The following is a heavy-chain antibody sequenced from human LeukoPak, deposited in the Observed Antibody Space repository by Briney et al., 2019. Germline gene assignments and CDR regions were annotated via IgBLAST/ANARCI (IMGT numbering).Heavy chain of an antibody. CDR3: ARSPAGQQPDNWFDP. J-gene: IGHJ5*02. D-gene: IGHD6-13*01. CDR2: ISYDGSNK. CDR1: GFTFSSYA. Sequence: GRSLRLSCAASGFTFSSYAMHWVRQAPGKGLEWVAVISYDGSNKYYADSVKDRFTISRDNSKNTLYLQMNSLRAEDTAVYYCARSPAGQQPDNWFDPWGQGTLVTVSS. V-gene: IGHV3-30*04.